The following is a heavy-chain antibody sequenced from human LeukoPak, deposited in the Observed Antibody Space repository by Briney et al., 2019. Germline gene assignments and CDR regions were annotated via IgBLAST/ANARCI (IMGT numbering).Heavy chain of an antibody. V-gene: IGHV4-61*02. CDR2: IYTSGRT. Sequence: SQTLSLTCTVSGVSISSGSYYWGWIRQPAGRGVEWIGRIYTSGRTHYNPSPKRRASITVDTSKNQFSLKLSSVTAADTAVYYCARVTTDYYDSSGYSDYFDYWGQGTLVTVSS. CDR1: GVSISSGSYY. D-gene: IGHD3-22*01. CDR3: ARVTTDYYDSSGYSDYFDY. J-gene: IGHJ4*02.